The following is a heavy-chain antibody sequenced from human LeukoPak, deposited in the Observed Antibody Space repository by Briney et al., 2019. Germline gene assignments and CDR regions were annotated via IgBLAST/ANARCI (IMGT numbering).Heavy chain of an antibody. Sequence: SLRLPCVASGFKFNDYAMHWVRQAPGKGLEWVSGLSWHSGSIGYADSVKGRFIISRDNAKNSLYLEMNSLRPEDSALYYCAKETKVGENLYYFDYWGRGTLVTVSS. CDR1: GFKFNDYA. V-gene: IGHV3-9*01. CDR2: LSWHSGSI. J-gene: IGHJ4*02. D-gene: IGHD1-26*01. CDR3: AKETKVGENLYYFDY.